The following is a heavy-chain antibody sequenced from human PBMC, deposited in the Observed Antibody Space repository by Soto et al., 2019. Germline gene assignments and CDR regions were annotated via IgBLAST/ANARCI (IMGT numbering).Heavy chain of an antibody. CDR3: ARGGGYSYGTNDAFDI. CDR1: GFTFKTYG. CDR2: ISDDGSNK. V-gene: IGHV3-30*03. Sequence: VGSLRLSCADSGFTFKTYGMHWVRQAPGKGLEWVAVISDDGSNKYNIASVEGRFTISRDNSKNTLSLQMNSLRDEDTAVYYCARGGGYSYGTNDAFDIWGQGTMVTVSS. J-gene: IGHJ3*02. D-gene: IGHD5-18*01.